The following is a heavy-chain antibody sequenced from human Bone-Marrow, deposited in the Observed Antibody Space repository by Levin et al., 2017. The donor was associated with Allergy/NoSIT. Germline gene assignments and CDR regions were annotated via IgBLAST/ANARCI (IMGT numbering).Heavy chain of an antibody. CDR1: GVSISPYY. V-gene: IGHV4-59*01. D-gene: IGHD6-6*01. CDR3: TAGGAARPGY. J-gene: IGHJ4*02. Sequence: GSLRLSCTFSGVSISPYYWSWVRQPPAKGLEWIGYVSDSGNTNYRPSLKGRVTMSVDTSRKQMSLKLTSMTPVDSAVYYCTAGGAARPGYWGQGILVTVSS. CDR2: VSDSGNT.